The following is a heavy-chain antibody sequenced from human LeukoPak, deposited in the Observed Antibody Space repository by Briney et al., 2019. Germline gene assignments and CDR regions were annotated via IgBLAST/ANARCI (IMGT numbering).Heavy chain of an antibody. D-gene: IGHD7-27*01. Sequence: GGSLRLSCAASGFTFSSYAMHWVRQAPGKGLEWVSGISWNSGSIGYADSVKGRFTISRDNAKNSLYLQMNSLRAEDTALYYCAKDLGSYYYGMDVWGQGTTVTVSS. J-gene: IGHJ6*02. CDR3: AKDLGSYYYGMDV. CDR2: ISWNSGSI. CDR1: GFTFSSYA. V-gene: IGHV3-9*01.